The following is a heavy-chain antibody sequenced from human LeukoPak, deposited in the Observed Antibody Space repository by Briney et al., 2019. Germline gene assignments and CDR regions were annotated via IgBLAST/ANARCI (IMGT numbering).Heavy chain of an antibody. CDR3: ARGGATFGDSAHFDY. J-gene: IGHJ4*02. CDR2: IYHSGST. D-gene: IGHD2/OR15-2a*01. Sequence: SETLSLTCTVSGYSISSGYYWGWIRQPPGKGLEWIGSIYHSGSTYYNPSLKSRVTISVDTSKNQFSLKLSSVTAADTAVYYCARGGATFGDSAHFDYWGQGTLVTVSS. CDR1: GYSISSGYY. V-gene: IGHV4-38-2*02.